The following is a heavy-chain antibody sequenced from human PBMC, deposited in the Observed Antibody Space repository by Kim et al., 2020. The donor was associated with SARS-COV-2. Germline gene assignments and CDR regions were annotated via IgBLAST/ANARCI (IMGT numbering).Heavy chain of an antibody. V-gene: IGHV3-23*01. J-gene: IGHJ6*02. CDR2: ISGSGGST. D-gene: IGHD3-3*01. CDR1: GFTFSSYA. Sequence: GGSLRLSCAASGFTFSSYAMSWVRQAPGKGLEWVSAISGSGGSTYYADSVKGRFTISRDNSKNTLYLQMNSLRAEDTAVYYCAKDVYRNRSIGVVTRGGMDVWGQGTTVTVSS. CDR3: AKDVYRNRSIGVVTRGGMDV.